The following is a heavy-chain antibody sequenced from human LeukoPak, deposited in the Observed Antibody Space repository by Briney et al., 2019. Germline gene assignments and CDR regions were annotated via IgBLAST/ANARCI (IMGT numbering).Heavy chain of an antibody. D-gene: IGHD5-12*01. V-gene: IGHV4-31*03. CDR1: GGSISSGGYY. CDR2: IYYSGST. J-gene: IGHJ1*01. CDR3: ARARPSGYDSL. Sequence: PSQTLSLTCTVSGGSISSGGYYWSWIRQHPGKGLEWIGYIYYSGSTYYNPSLKSRVTISVDTPKNQFSLKLSSVTAADTAVYYCARARPSGYDSLWGQGPWSPSPQ.